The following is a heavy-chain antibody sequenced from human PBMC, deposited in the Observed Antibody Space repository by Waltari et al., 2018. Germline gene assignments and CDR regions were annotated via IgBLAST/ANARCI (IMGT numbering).Heavy chain of an antibody. CDR2: VGPKDGET. J-gene: IGHJ5*02. CDR1: GYTLTDYY. V-gene: IGHV1-69-2*01. CDR3: SRSGSDDWFDP. Sequence: EVQLLQSGAEVKKPGATVKISCKASGYTLTDYYIHWVKQTPGKGIEWRGRVGPKDGETIYAEKFQDRVTISADTSTDTVYMIMNGLRFDDTALYFCSRSGSDDWFDPWGRGTPVTVVS. D-gene: IGHD2-15*01.